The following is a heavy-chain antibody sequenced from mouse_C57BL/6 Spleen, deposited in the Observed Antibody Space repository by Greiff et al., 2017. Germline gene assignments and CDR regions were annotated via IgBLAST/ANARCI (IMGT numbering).Heavy chain of an antibody. CDR3: ARAGDYYGSTWFAY. V-gene: IGHV1-47*01. CDR2: FHPYNDDT. D-gene: IGHD1-1*01. Sequence: VQLQQSGAELVKPGASVKMSCKASGYTFTTYPIEWMKQNHGKSLEWIGNFHPYNDDTKYNEKFKGKATLTVDKSSSTVYLELSHLTSDDSAVYYCARAGDYYGSTWFAYWGQGTLVTVST. J-gene: IGHJ3*01. CDR1: GYTFTTYP.